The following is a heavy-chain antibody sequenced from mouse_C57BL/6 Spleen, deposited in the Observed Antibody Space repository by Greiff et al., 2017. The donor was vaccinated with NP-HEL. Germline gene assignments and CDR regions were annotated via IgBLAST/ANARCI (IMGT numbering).Heavy chain of an antibody. D-gene: IGHD1-1*01. CDR3: DQDYYGSSYHWYFDV. J-gene: IGHJ1*03. CDR1: GFNIKNTY. Sequence: EVQLQQSVAELVRPGASVKLSCTASGFNIKNTYMHWVKQRPEQGLEWIGRIDPANGNTKYAPKFQGKATITADTSSNTAYLQLSSLTSEVTAIYYCDQDYYGSSYHWYFDVWGTGTTVTVSS. CDR2: IDPANGNT. V-gene: IGHV14-3*01.